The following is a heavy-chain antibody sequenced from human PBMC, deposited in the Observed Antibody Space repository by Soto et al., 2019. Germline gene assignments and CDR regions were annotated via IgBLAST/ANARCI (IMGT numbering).Heavy chain of an antibody. V-gene: IGHV5-51*01. CDR3: ASLAVGVPAAF. Sequence: PGESRKISCKGSGCIFSTHWIGWVRQMPGKGLEWMGIIYPGDSDTRYSPSFEGQVTISADKSISTAYLLWSSLKASDTAMYYCASLAVGVPAAFWGQGTLVTVSS. CDR2: IYPGDSDT. CDR1: GCIFSTHW. D-gene: IGHD2-2*01. J-gene: IGHJ4*02.